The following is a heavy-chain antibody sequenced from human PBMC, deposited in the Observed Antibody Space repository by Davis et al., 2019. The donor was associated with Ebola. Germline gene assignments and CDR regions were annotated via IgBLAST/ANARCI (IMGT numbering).Heavy chain of an antibody. Sequence: GESLKISCAASGFDFGDYTMHWVRQVPEKGLEWISLIGPDGIRTHYADSVKGRFTISRDNNKKSLSLQLTSLRSEDTALYYCARGGYSTSWYFLDFWGQGTLTTVSS. V-gene: IGHV3-43*01. CDR3: ARGGYSTSWYFLDF. D-gene: IGHD2-8*01. CDR1: GFDFGDYT. CDR2: IGPDGIRT. J-gene: IGHJ4*02.